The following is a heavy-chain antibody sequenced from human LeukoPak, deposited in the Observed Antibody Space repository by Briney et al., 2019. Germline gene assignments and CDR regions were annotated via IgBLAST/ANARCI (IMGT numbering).Heavy chain of an antibody. D-gene: IGHD3-3*01. J-gene: IGHJ3*02. CDR3: ARLAFWDAFDI. Sequence: WVRVRQAPGKGLEWIGEINHSGSTNYNPSLKSRVTISVDTSKNQFSLKLSSVTAADTAVYYCARLAFWDAFDIWGQGTMVTVSS. CDR2: INHSGST. V-gene: IGHV4-34*01.